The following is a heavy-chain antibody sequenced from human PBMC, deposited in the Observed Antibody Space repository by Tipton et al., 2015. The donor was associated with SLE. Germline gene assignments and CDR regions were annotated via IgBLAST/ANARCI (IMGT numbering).Heavy chain of an antibody. D-gene: IGHD3-22*01. Sequence: TLSLTCTVSGGSISSYYWSWIRQPPGKGLEWIGHISSSGTTYYNPSLRSRVIISVDTSKSQFSLNLNSVTAADTGVYYCARGTAYSSDDLWGRGTLVTVSS. J-gene: IGHJ2*01. CDR2: ISSSGTT. V-gene: IGHV4-4*09. CDR1: GGSISSYY. CDR3: ARGTAYSSDDL.